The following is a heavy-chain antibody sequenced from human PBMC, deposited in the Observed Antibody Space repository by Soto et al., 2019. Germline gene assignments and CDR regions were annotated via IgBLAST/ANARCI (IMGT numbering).Heavy chain of an antibody. V-gene: IGHV1-69*06. D-gene: IGHD1-26*01. CDR1: GGTFSSYA. J-gene: IGHJ6*02. CDR2: IIPIFGTA. CDR3: ARTFGSGSYYLNYYYGMDV. Sequence: QVQLVQSGAEVKKPGSSVKVSCKASGGTFSSYAISWVRQAPGQGLEWMGGIIPIFGTANYAQKFQGRVTITADKSTSTAYMELSSLRSEDTAVYYCARTFGSGSYYLNYYYGMDVWGQGTTVTASS.